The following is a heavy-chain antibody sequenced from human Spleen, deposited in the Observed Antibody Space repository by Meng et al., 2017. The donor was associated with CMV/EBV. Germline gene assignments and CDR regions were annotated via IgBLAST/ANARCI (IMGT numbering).Heavy chain of an antibody. CDR2: ISGNGGDT. J-gene: IGHJ4*02. D-gene: IGHD5-24*01. Sequence: CAASGFNFDDYGMSWVRQAPGKGLEWVSGISGNGGDTGYVDSVKGRFTISRDNRKNSLYLQMNRLKTEDTAYYYCARGPRGEIYFDYWGQGALVTVSS. V-gene: IGHV3-20*04. CDR1: GFNFDDYG. CDR3: ARGPRGEIYFDY.